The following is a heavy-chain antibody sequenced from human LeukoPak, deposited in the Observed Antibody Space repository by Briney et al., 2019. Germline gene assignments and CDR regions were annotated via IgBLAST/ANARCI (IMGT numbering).Heavy chain of an antibody. V-gene: IGHV1-18*01. CDR3: ARIPQVATSLFDY. CDR2: ISPYNVNT. CDR1: GYTFTSYG. D-gene: IGHD5-12*01. J-gene: IGHJ4*02. Sequence: VKVSCKASGYTFTSYGISWVRQAPGQGLEWMGWISPYNVNTNYAQKLQGRVTMTTDTSTSTAYMELRSLRSDDAAVYYCARIPQVATSLFDYWGQGTLVTVSS.